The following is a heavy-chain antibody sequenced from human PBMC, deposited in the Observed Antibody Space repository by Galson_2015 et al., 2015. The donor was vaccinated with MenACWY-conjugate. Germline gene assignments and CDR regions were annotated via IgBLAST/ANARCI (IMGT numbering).Heavy chain of an antibody. Sequence: ETLSLTCAVSGGSITTSRYHWAWIRQTPGKGLEWIGAVSYSGKAYYNPSLKRRVSISIDTSKSQFSLRIISMTAADTAVYYCARDRSNDDYWSGFPGYYFDHWGQGNLATVSS. CDR1: GGSITTSRYH. V-gene: IGHV4-39*07. J-gene: IGHJ4*02. CDR3: ARDRSNDDYWSGFPGYYFDH. CDR2: VSYSGKA. D-gene: IGHD3-3*01.